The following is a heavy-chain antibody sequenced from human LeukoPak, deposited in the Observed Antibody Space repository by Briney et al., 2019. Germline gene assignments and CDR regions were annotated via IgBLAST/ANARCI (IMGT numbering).Heavy chain of an antibody. CDR1: GYTFTSYA. D-gene: IGHD3-10*01. J-gene: IGHJ4*02. Sequence: ASVKVSRKASGYTFTSYAMNWVRQAPGQGLEWMGWINTNTGNPTYAQGFTGRFVFSLDTSVSTAYLQISSLKAEDTAVYYCARYNSGSYYRKSTDLDYWGQGTLVTVSS. CDR3: ARYNSGSYYRKSTDLDY. CDR2: INTNTGNP. V-gene: IGHV7-4-1*02.